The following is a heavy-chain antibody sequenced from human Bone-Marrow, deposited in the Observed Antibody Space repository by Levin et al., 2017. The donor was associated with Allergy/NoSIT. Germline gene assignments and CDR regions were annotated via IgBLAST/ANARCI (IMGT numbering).Heavy chain of an antibody. J-gene: IGHJ3*01. CDR1: GFTLYSYA. Sequence: PGGSLRLSCAASGFTLYSYAIHWVRQAPGRGPEWVSGISGSGTTTDYADSVKGRFTISRDNSKNTLFLQMNGLRAEDTAVYYCARGGKNDAFDVWGQGTMVTVSS. V-gene: IGHV3-23*01. CDR2: ISGSGTTT. CDR3: ARGGKNDAFDV.